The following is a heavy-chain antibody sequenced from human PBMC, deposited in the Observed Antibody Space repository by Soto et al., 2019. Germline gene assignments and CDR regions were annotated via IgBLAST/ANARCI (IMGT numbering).Heavy chain of an antibody. CDR3: AKEMGEWLPLDY. CDR1: GFTFQDRT. D-gene: IGHD3-3*01. V-gene: IGHV3-43*01. CDR2: ISWDGRTR. Sequence: PGGSLRLSCAASGFTFQDRTMHWVRQAPGKGLEWVSLISWDGRTRYYADSVKGRFTISRDNSKNSLYLQMSSLRGEDTALYYCAKEMGEWLPLDYWGQGTQVTVSS. J-gene: IGHJ4*02.